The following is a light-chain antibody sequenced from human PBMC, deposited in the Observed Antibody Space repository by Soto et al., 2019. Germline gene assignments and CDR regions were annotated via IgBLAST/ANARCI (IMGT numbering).Light chain of an antibody. Sequence: DIVMTQSPDSLAVSLGERATINCKSSQSVLYSSNNKNYLAWYQQKPGQPPKLLIYWASTRESGVSDRFSGSGSGTYFTITISSLQAEDVAVFYCQQYYNSPRTFGGGTKVEIK. J-gene: IGKJ4*01. V-gene: IGKV4-1*01. CDR2: WAS. CDR3: QQYYNSPRT. CDR1: QSVLYSSNNKNY.